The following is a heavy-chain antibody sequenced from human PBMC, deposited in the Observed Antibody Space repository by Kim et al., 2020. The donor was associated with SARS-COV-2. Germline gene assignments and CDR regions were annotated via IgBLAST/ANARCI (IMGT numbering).Heavy chain of an antibody. V-gene: IGHV3-53*04. D-gene: IGHD5-18*01. Sequence: YYADSVKGRFTIPRHNSKNTLYLQMNSLRAEDTAVYYCARVGVQLWFSNWGQGTLVTVSS. J-gene: IGHJ4*02. CDR3: ARVGVQLWFSN.